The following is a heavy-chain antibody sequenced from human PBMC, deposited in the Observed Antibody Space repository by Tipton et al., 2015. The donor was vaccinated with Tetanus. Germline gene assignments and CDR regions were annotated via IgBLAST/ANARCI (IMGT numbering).Heavy chain of an antibody. D-gene: IGHD3-9*01. CDR1: GGSISPYY. CDR3: ARVIYDILTGYHIDY. CDR2: IYYSGST. V-gene: IGHV4-59*01. J-gene: IGHJ4*02. Sequence: TLSLTCTVSGGSISPYYWSWIRQPPGKGLEWIGYIYYSGSTNYNPSLESRVTISVDTSKNQFSLKLSSVTAADTAVYYCARVIYDILTGYHIDYWGQGTLVTVSS.